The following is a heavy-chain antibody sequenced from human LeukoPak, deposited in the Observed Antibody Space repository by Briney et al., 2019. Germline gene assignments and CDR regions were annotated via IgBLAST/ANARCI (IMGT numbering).Heavy chain of an antibody. Sequence: ASVKVSCKASGYTFTSYGISWVRQAPGQGLEWMGWISAYNGNTNYAQKLQGRVTMTTDTSTSTACMELRSLRSDDTAVYYSASGVLTGTGFDYWGQGTLVTVSS. CDR1: GYTFTSYG. V-gene: IGHV1-18*01. CDR3: ASGVLTGTGFDY. J-gene: IGHJ4*02. D-gene: IGHD1-20*01. CDR2: ISAYNGNT.